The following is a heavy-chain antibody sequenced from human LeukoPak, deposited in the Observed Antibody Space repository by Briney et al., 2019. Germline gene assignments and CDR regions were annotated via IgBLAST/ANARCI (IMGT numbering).Heavy chain of an antibody. CDR1: GGSISSSSYY. J-gene: IGHJ4*02. Sequence: PSETLSLTCTVSGGSISSSSYYWGRIRQPPGKGLEWIGSIYYSGSTYYNPSLKSRVTISVDTSKNQFSLKLSSVTAADTAVYYCASSLYYYDSSGYYYFIIQLFDYWGQGTLVTVSS. CDR2: IYYSGST. V-gene: IGHV4-39*07. D-gene: IGHD3-22*01. CDR3: ASSLYYYDSSGYYYFIIQLFDY.